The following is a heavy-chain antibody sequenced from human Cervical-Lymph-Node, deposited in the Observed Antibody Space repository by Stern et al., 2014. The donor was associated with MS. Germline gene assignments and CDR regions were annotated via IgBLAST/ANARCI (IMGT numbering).Heavy chain of an antibody. V-gene: IGHV1-46*01. J-gene: IGHJ4*02. CDR3: ARFEGGSWYHGALDY. Sequence: VQLVQSGAEVKKPGASVKVSCKASGYTFTSYYMHWVRQPPGQGLEWMGIINPRGGSTSYAQKFQGRVTMTRDTSTSTVYMELSSLRSEDTAVYYCARFEGGSWYHGALDYWGQGTLVTVSS. CDR1: GYTFTSYY. CDR2: INPRGGST. D-gene: IGHD6-13*01.